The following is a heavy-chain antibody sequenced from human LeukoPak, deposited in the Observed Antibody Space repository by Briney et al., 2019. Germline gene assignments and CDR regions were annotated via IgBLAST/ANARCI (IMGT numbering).Heavy chain of an antibody. V-gene: IGHV4-4*02. CDR3: ARDPHKGAFDI. CDR2: IYHSGST. Sequence: SETLSLTCAVSGGSISSGNWWSWVRQPPGKGLEWIGEIYHSGSTNYNPSLKSRVTISVDKPKNQFSLKLSSVTAADTAVYYCARDPHKGAFDIWGQGTMVTVSS. CDR1: GGSISSGNW. J-gene: IGHJ3*02.